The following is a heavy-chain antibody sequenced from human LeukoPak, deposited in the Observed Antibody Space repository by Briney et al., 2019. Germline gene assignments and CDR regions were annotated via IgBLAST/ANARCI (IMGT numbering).Heavy chain of an antibody. CDR2: ISSGGTTI. J-gene: IGHJ4*02. Sequence: GGSLRLSCAASGFTFSDYYMSWIRQAPGKGLEWVSYISSGGTTIYYAESVKGRFTISRDNAKNSLYLQVSSLRAEDTAMYYCARLGVGPAAPIDYWGQGTLVTVSS. D-gene: IGHD2-2*01. CDR3: ARLGVGPAAPIDY. CDR1: GFTFSDYY. V-gene: IGHV3-11*01.